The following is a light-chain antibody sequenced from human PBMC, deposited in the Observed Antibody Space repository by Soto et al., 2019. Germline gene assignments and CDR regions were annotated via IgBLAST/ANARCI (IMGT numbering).Light chain of an antibody. CDR1: QSVSSN. J-gene: IGKJ1*01. V-gene: IGKV3-15*01. CDR3: QQYNNWPPGT. Sequence: EIVMTQSPATLSVSPGERATLSCRASQSVSSNLAWYQQNPGQAPRLLIYGASTRATGIPARFSGSGSGTEFTLTISSLQSEDFAVYYCQQYNNWPPGTFGQGTKVDIK. CDR2: GAS.